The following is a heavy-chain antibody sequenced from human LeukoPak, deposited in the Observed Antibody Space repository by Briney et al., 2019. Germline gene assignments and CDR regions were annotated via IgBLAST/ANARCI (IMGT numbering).Heavy chain of an antibody. CDR1: GYSINNYW. CDR3: ARQEYCSGGSCYTWFDP. D-gene: IGHD2-15*01. V-gene: IGHV5-51*01. Sequence: GESLKISCKGSGYSINNYWIGWVRQMPGKGLEWMGIIYPADSDIRHSPSFQGQVTTSADKSISTAYLQWSSLKASDTAMYYCARQEYCSGGSCYTWFDPWGQGTLVTVSS. CDR2: IYPADSDI. J-gene: IGHJ5*02.